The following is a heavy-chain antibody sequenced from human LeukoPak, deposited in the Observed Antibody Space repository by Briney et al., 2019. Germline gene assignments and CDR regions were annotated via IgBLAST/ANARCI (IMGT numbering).Heavy chain of an antibody. CDR2: IIPIFGTA. D-gene: IGHD1-26*01. V-gene: IGHV1-69*05. J-gene: IGHJ4*02. CDR1: GGTFSSYA. Sequence: ASVKVSCKASGGTFSSYAISWVRQAPGQGLEWMGGIIPIFGTANYAQKFQGRVTITTDESTSTAYMELSSLRSEDTAVYYCASGRSGSYLGGFDYWGQGTLVTVSS. CDR3: ASGRSGSYLGGFDY.